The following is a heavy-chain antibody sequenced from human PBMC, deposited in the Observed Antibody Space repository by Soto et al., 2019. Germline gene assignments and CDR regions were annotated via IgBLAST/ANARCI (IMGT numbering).Heavy chain of an antibody. V-gene: IGHV1-18*01. Sequence: QVQLVQSGAEVKKPGASVKVSCKASGDTFSNDALTWVRQAPGQGLEWMGWVSAYNGNTNYAQKFKGRVTMTTDTSTSTAYMEIRSLRYDDTAVYFCARASRYYWNYMMYWGQGTLVTVSS. J-gene: IGHJ4*02. CDR2: VSAYNGNT. CDR1: GDTFSNDA. D-gene: IGHD1-7*01. CDR3: ARASRYYWNYMMY.